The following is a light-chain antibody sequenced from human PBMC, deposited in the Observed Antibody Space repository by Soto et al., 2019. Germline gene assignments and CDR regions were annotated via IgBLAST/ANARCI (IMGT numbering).Light chain of an antibody. CDR3: CSFARRSTSDV. V-gene: IGLV2-23*01. CDR2: EGS. Sequence: QSALTQPASVSGSPGQSITISCTGTSSDVGSSNLVSWYQQHPGKTPKLIIYEGSRRPSGVSGRFSGSMSGNAASLTISGLQAEDEADYYGCSFARRSTSDVFGTGTKVTVL. J-gene: IGLJ1*01. CDR1: SSDVGSSNL.